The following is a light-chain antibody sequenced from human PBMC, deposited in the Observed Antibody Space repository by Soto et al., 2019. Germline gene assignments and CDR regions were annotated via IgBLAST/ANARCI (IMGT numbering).Light chain of an antibody. Sequence: ETVMTQSPATLSVTKGERATLHCRASQSVSTNLAWYQQKPGEAPRLLIYGASTRATGIPARFSGSGSGTEFTLTISRLEPEDFAVYYCQQFSSYPLTFGGGTKVDIK. CDR3: QQFSSYPLT. CDR2: GAS. CDR1: QSVSTN. V-gene: IGKV3-15*01. J-gene: IGKJ4*01.